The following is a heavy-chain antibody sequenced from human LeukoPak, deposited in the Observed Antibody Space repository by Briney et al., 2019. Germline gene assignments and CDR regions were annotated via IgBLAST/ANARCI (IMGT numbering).Heavy chain of an antibody. CDR2: IYPGDSDT. J-gene: IGHJ6*02. CDR3: ARHASFSDFWSGYYSTYYYGMDV. Sequence: GESLKISCKGSGYSFTSYWIGWVRQMPGKGLEWMGIIYPGDSDTRYSPSFQGQVTISADKSISTAYLQWSSLKASDTAMYYCARHASFSDFWSGYYSTYYYGMDVWGQGTTVTVSS. V-gene: IGHV5-51*01. CDR1: GYSFTSYW. D-gene: IGHD3-3*01.